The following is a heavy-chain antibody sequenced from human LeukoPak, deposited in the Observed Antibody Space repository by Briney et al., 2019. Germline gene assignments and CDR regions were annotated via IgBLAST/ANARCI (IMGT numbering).Heavy chain of an antibody. D-gene: IGHD4-23*01. V-gene: IGHV4-61*10. Sequence: SETLSLTCTVSGDSINSGSYYWNWIRQPAGKGLEWIGHIYASGGTNYNPSLKSRVTISLNTSKNQFSLKLSSVTAADTAMYYCARVSRGNSVGGDYWGQGTLVTVSS. CDR1: GDSINSGSYY. CDR3: ARVSRGNSVGGDY. J-gene: IGHJ4*02. CDR2: IYASGGT.